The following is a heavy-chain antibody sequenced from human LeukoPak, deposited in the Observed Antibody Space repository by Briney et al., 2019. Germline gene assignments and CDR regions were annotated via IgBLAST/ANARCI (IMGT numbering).Heavy chain of an antibody. CDR1: DFTFSSNW. CDR3: GRGFGTT. CDR2: ISSDGSYT. V-gene: IGHV3-74*01. D-gene: IGHD1-1*01. J-gene: IGHJ4*02. Sequence: GGSLRLSCTASDFTFSSNWMYWVRQAPGKGLAWVSRISSDGSYTSYADSVKGRFTISRDNAKNTLYLQMNNLRPEDTAVYYCGRGFGTTWGQGTLVSVSS.